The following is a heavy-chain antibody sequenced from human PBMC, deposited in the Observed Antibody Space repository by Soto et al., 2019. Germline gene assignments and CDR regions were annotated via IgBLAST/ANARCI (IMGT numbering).Heavy chain of an antibody. Sequence: PGGSLTLSCAASGFAFRRYNMHWVRQAPGQGLEWVASISSGSSNIYYADSVKGRFTISRDNAKNSLFLQMDSLRAEDSAVYYCASATVVAATFDFWGQGTLVTVSS. CDR1: GFAFRRYN. CDR2: ISSGSSNI. D-gene: IGHD2-15*01. CDR3: ASATVVAATFDF. J-gene: IGHJ4*02. V-gene: IGHV3-21*01.